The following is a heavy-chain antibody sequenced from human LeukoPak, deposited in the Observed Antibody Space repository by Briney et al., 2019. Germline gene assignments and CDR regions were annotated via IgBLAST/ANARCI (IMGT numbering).Heavy chain of an antibody. V-gene: IGHV1-18*01. Sequence: ASVKISCKASGYTFTNYGISWVRQAPGQGLEWMGWISGYNGYTNYAQKFQGRVTMTTDTSTSTAYMELRSLRSDDTAVYYCARGGHRRYHYDSSGREDAFDIWGQGTMVTVSS. J-gene: IGHJ3*02. CDR3: ARGGHRRYHYDSSGREDAFDI. CDR1: GYTFTNYG. D-gene: IGHD3-22*01. CDR2: ISGYNGYT.